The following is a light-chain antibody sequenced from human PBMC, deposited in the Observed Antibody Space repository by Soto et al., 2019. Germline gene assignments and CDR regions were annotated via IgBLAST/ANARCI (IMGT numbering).Light chain of an antibody. Sequence: KKSAGAVALSKRERANLSCRASQSVSSSYLAWYQQKPGQAPRLLIYGASSRATGIPDRFSGGGSGTDFTLTISRLEPDDFAVYYCQQSCLLGPFGQG. CDR3: QQSCLLGP. CDR1: QSVSSSY. V-gene: IGKV3-20*01. J-gene: IGKJ1*01. CDR2: GAS.